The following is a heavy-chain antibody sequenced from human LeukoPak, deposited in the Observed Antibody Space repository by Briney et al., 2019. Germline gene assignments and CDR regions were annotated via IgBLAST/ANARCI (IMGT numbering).Heavy chain of an antibody. J-gene: IGHJ5*02. V-gene: IGHV4-31*03. D-gene: IGHD3-16*01. Sequence: PSQTLSLTCTVSGGSISSGDYYRTWIRQHPGKGLEWIGYVSHSGPTDIDPSLKSRASISVDTSTNQFSLRLTSVTAADTAKYYCARESRLRGTDWFDPWGQGTLVTVSS. CDR3: ARESRLRGTDWFDP. CDR1: GGSISSGDYY. CDR2: VSHSGPT.